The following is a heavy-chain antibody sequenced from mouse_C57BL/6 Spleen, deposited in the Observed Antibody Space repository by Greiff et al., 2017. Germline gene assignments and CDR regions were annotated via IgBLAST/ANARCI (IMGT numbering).Heavy chain of an antibody. CDR1: GYTFTSYW. Sequence: QVQLQQSGAELVMPGASVKLSCKASGYTFTSYWMHWVKQRPGQGLEWIGEIDPSDSYTNYNQKFKGKSTLTVDKSSSTAYMQLSSLTSEDSAVYYCARVNYGSNYTPFDYWGQGTTLTVSS. CDR3: ARVNYGSNYTPFDY. CDR2: IDPSDSYT. V-gene: IGHV1-69*01. J-gene: IGHJ2*01. D-gene: IGHD1-1*01.